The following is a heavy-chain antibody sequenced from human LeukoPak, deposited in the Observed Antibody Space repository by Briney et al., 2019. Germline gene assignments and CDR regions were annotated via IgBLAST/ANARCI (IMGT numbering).Heavy chain of an antibody. D-gene: IGHD3-22*01. CDR3: ARVPRYYDSSGYFAGVFDY. J-gene: IGHJ4*02. CDR1: GFTFSSYS. CDR2: ISSSSSYI. V-gene: IGHV3-21*01. Sequence: GGSLRLSCAASGFTFSSYSMNWVRQAPGKGLEWVSSISSSSSYIYYADSVKGRFTISRDNAKNSLYLQMNSLRAEDTAVYYCARVPRYYDSSGYFAGVFDYWGQGTLVTVSS.